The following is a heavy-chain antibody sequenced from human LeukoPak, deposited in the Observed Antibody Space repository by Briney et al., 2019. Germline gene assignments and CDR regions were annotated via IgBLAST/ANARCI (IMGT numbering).Heavy chain of an antibody. D-gene: IGHD3-22*01. CDR3: AGYASSGRRDAFDI. CDR1: GFPFSSYS. Sequence: GGSLRLPCAASGFPFSSYSMNWVRQAPGKWLEWVSYIRSTGTSTYHADSVKGRFAISRDNDKNSLYLQMNSLGVDDTAVYYCAGYASSGRRDAFDIWGQGTMVTVSS. J-gene: IGHJ3*02. V-gene: IGHV3-48*01. CDR2: IRSTGTST.